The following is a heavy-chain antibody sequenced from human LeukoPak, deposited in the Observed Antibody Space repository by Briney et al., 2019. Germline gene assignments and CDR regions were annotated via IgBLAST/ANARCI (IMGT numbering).Heavy chain of an antibody. V-gene: IGHV4-34*01. D-gene: IGHD3-10*01. CDR2: INHSGST. CDR3: ARESTMVRGGID. J-gene: IGHJ4*02. Sequence: SETLSLTCAVYGGSFSGYYWSWIRQPPGKGLEWIGEINHSGSTNYNPSLKSRVTISVDTSKNQFSLKLSSVTAADTAVYYCARESTMVRGGIDWGQGTLVTVSS. CDR1: GGSFSGYY.